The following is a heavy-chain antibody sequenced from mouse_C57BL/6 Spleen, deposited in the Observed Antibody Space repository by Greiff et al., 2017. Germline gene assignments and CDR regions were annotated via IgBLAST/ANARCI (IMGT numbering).Heavy chain of an antibody. CDR1: GYAFSSSW. CDR3: ASHSGRAYYGMVC. J-gene: IGHJ4*01. CDR2: IYPGGGDT. D-gene: IGHD1-3*01. Sequence: VKLVESGPELVKPGASVKISCKASGYAFSSSWMNWVKQRPGQGLEWIGRIYPGGGDTTYNEKFKGKATLTADKSSSTAYMQLSSLTSEVSAVYICASHSGRAYYGMVCWGKGTPVTVSA. V-gene: IGHV1-82*01.